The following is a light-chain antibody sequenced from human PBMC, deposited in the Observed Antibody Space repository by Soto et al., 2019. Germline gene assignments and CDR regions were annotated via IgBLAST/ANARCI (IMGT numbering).Light chain of an antibody. CDR3: SSYTTSSTRV. J-gene: IGLJ1*01. Sequence: QSVLTQPASVSGSPGQSITISCTGSSSDVGGYNYVSWFQQHPGKAPKLIIYDVTDRPSGVSNRFSGSKSGNTASLTISGLQAGDEADDYCSSYTTSSTRVFGTGTKLTVL. CDR2: DVT. V-gene: IGLV2-14*03. CDR1: SSDVGGYNY.